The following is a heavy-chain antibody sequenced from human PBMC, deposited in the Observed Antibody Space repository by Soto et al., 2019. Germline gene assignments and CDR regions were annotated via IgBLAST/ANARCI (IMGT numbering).Heavy chain of an antibody. CDR2: IYHIGST. J-gene: IGHJ4*02. V-gene: IGHV4-4*02. CDR3: ARDDDNGSDCDLAY. Sequence: SETLSLTCAVSGGSVSSTNWWSWVRQSPGKGLEWIGDIYHIGSTNYNPSLRGRVTISVDKSNNQFSLTLKYVTAADTATYYCARDDDNGSDCDLAYWGQGTLVTVSS. D-gene: IGHD1-26*01. CDR1: GGSVSSTNW.